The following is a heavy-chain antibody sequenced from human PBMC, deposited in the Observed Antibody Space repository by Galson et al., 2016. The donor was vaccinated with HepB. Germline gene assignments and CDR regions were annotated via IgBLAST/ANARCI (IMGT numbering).Heavy chain of an antibody. Sequence: SLRLSCAASGFTFNRRGMHWVRQAPGKGLEWVAADSMDGRRKFYADSVKGRFTISRDNSKNTLYLQMNSLRAEDTAEYYCVQGSTAPAVWGKGTAVTVSS. CDR1: GFTFNRRG. CDR3: VQGSTAPAV. D-gene: IGHD2-2*01. V-gene: IGHV3-30*18. J-gene: IGHJ6*04. CDR2: DSMDGRRK.